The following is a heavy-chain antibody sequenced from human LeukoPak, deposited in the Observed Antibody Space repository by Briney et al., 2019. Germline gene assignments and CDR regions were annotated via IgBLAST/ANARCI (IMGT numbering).Heavy chain of an antibody. CDR3: AKDPFGVVTPSSDH. D-gene: IGHD3-3*01. J-gene: IGHJ4*02. V-gene: IGHV3-48*01. CDR1: GFTFSTYS. CDR2: IGVSNSVI. Sequence: GGSLRLSCAASGFTFSTYSMNWVRQAPGKGPEWVSYIGVSNSVIYYADSVKGRFTISRDNSKNTLYLQMNSLRAEDTAVYYCAKDPFGVVTPSSDHWGQGTLVTVSS.